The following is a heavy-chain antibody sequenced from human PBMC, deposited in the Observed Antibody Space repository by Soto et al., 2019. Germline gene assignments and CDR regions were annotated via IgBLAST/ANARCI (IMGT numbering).Heavy chain of an antibody. CDR3: ARDSTSWFPYYGIDV. V-gene: IGHV4-59*01. CDR2: TSDSGST. D-gene: IGHD6-13*01. Sequence: SSETLSLTCTVSGGSLDYYYWTWIRQTPGKGLEWIGYTSDSGSTKYNPSLRSRVTISVDTSKNQFSLKLNSVNAADTAVYFCARDSTSWFPYYGIDVWGQGTTVTVSS. CDR1: GGSLDYYY. J-gene: IGHJ6*02.